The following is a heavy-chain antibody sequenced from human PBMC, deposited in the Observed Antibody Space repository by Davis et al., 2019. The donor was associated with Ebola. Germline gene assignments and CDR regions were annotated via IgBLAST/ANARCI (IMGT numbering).Heavy chain of an antibody. J-gene: IGHJ4*02. Sequence: GGSLRLSCAASGFTFSSYAMHWVRQAPGKGLEWVAVISYDGSNKYYADSVKGRFTISRDNSTNTLYLQMNSLRAEDTAVYYCARDRKWGFDYWGRGTLVTVSS. CDR2: ISYDGSNK. CDR3: ARDRKWGFDY. D-gene: IGHD1-14*01. CDR1: GFTFSSYA. V-gene: IGHV3-30-3*01.